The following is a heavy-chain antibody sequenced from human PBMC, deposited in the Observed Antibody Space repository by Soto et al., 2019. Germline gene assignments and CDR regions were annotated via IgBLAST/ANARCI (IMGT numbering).Heavy chain of an antibody. V-gene: IGHV1-69*01. CDR1: GGTFSSHS. CDR3: ATGSFTSTGGRIGYHYNAMDV. CDR2: IIPIFGPA. Sequence: QVQLVQSGAEVKKPGSSVKVSCKSSGGTFSSHSINWVRQAPGQGLEWMGGIIPIFGPANFAKKFQGRVTITADESTTTAYMELSSLTSEGTAVYYCATGSFTSTGGRIGYHYNAMDVWGQGTTVTVSS. D-gene: IGHD1-1*01. J-gene: IGHJ6*02.